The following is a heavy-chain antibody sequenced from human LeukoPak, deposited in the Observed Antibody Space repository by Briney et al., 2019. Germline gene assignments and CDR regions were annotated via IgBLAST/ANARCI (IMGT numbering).Heavy chain of an antibody. CDR3: AREVPYDSSRYYQPFDY. Sequence: GASVKVSCKPSGYIFTNFGINWVRQAPGQGLEWMGWISAYNGNTNYAQKLQGRVTMTTDTSTSTAYMELRSLRSDDTAVYYCAREVPYDSSRYYQPFDYWGQGTLVTVSS. CDR1: GYIFTNFG. D-gene: IGHD3-22*01. V-gene: IGHV1-18*01. J-gene: IGHJ4*02. CDR2: ISAYNGNT.